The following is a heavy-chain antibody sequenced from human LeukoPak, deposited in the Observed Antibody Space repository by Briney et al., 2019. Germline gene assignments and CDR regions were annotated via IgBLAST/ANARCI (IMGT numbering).Heavy chain of an antibody. CDR2: ISSSSSYI. CDR3: ARESIEYYDFWSGYSGDFDY. D-gene: IGHD3-3*01. V-gene: IGHV3-21*01. Sequence: GGSLRLSCAASGFTFSSYSMNWVRQAPGKGLEWVSSISSSSSYIYYADSVKGRFTISRDNAKNSLYLQMNSLRAEDTAVYYCARESIEYYDFWSGYSGDFDYWGQGTLVTVSS. J-gene: IGHJ4*02. CDR1: GFTFSSYS.